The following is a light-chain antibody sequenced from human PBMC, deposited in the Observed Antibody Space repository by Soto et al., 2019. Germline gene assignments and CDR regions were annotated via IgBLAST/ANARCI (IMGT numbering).Light chain of an antibody. J-gene: IGKJ1*01. V-gene: IGKV3-15*01. Sequence: EIVMTQSPATLSVSPGERATLSCRASQSVSSNLAWYQQKPGQAPRLLIYGAYNRDTGIPARFSGSGSGTEFTLTISSLQSEDFAVYYCQQYNNWPPWTFGQGTKVEIK. CDR1: QSVSSN. CDR2: GAY. CDR3: QQYNNWPPWT.